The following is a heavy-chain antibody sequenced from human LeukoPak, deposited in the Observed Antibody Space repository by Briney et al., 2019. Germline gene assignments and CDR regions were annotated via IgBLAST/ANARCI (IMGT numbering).Heavy chain of an antibody. J-gene: IGHJ6*02. Sequence: SETLSLTCAVYGGSLSGYYWSWIRRSPGKGLEWIGEINQSGRTNYSPSLKSRVTISLDTSKTQFSLRLTSVTAADTAAYYCARVSVAAGGHYGMDVWGQGTTVTVSS. V-gene: IGHV4-34*01. D-gene: IGHD6-13*01. CDR3: ARVSVAAGGHYGMDV. CDR2: INQSGRT. CDR1: GGSLSGYY.